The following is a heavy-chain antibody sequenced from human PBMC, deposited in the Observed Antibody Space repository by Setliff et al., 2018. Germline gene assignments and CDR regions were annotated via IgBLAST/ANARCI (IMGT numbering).Heavy chain of an antibody. D-gene: IGHD6-25*01. Sequence: ASVKVSCKASGYIFAGYYMHWVRQAPGQGLEWMGWVSTYNGDTNYAQKFRGRVTMTTDISTSTVYMELRTLRSDDTAVYYCARAGLAAAGRKGVFDHWGQGTLVTVSS. V-gene: IGHV1-18*04. CDR2: VSTYNGDT. J-gene: IGHJ4*02. CDR1: GYIFAGYY. CDR3: ARAGLAAAGRKGVFDH.